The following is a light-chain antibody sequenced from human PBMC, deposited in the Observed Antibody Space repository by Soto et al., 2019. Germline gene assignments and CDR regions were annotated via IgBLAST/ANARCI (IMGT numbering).Light chain of an antibody. CDR1: SSAVGGYNY. Sequence: QSALTQLPSASGSPGQSVTISCTGTSSAVGGYNYVSWYQQHPGKAPKLMIYEVSKRPSGVPDRFSGSKSGNTASLTVSGLQAEDEADYYCSSYTGSNNLGVFGTGTKLTVL. J-gene: IGLJ1*01. CDR2: EVS. V-gene: IGLV2-8*01. CDR3: SSYTGSNNLGV.